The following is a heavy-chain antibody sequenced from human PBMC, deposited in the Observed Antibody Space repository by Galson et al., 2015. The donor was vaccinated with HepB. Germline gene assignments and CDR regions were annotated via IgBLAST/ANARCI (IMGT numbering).Heavy chain of an antibody. V-gene: IGHV1-24*01. CDR1: GHSLSDLS. CDR3: ARGATVTSQYDAFGL. J-gene: IGHJ3*01. Sequence: SVKVSCKVSGHSLSDLSIHWVRQAPGKGLEWMGGSGPEESETIYAQKFQGRVTMTVDTSADTAYMELSSLRSEDTAVYYCARGATVTSQYDAFGLWGQGTMVTGSS. CDR2: SGPEESET. D-gene: IGHD4-17*01.